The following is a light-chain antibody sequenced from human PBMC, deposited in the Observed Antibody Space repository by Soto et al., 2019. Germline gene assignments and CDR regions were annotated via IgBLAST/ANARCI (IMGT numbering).Light chain of an antibody. V-gene: IGLV2-8*01. CDR2: EVS. CDR1: SGDVGRFNY. J-gene: IGLJ1*01. CDR3: SSYAGSNKMV. Sequence: QSVLTQPPSASGSPGESVTISCTGTSGDVGRFNYVSWYQQHPGKAPKLVIHEVSKRPSGVPDRFSGSKSGNTASLTVSGLQPEDEAEYYCSSYAGSNKMVFGTGTKVTVL.